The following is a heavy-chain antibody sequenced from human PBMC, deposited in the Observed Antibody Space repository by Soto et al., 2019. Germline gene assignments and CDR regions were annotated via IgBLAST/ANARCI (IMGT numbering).Heavy chain of an antibody. J-gene: IGHJ5*02. Sequence: PGESLKISCKGSGYSFTSYWIGWVRQMPGKGLEWMGIIYPGDSDTRYSPSSQGQVTISADKSISTTYLQWSSLKASDTAMYYCARRNDFWSQGWFDPWGEGTLVTVSS. V-gene: IGHV5-51*01. D-gene: IGHD3-3*01. CDR1: GYSFTSYW. CDR3: ARRNDFWSQGWFDP. CDR2: IYPGDSDT.